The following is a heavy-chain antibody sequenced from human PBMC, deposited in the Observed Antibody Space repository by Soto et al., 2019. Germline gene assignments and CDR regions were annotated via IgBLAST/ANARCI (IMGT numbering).Heavy chain of an antibody. CDR3: ARVPAAIYYYYCGMDV. D-gene: IGHD2-2*01. V-gene: IGHV4-34*01. Sequence: PSETLSLTCTVYGGSFSGYYWSWIRQPPGKGLEWIGEINHSGSTNYNPSLKSRVTISVDTSKNQFSLKLSSVTAADTAVYYCARVPAAIYYYYCGMDVWGQGTTVTVSS. J-gene: IGHJ6*01. CDR1: GGSFSGYY. CDR2: INHSGST.